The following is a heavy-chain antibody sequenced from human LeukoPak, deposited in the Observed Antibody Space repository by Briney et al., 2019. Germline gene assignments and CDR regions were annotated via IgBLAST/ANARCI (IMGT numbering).Heavy chain of an antibody. CDR2: MNPNSGNT. CDR3: ARVWCSSTNCLNGWFDP. CDR1: RYTFTTYD. J-gene: IGHJ5*02. Sequence: ASVKISCKASRYTFTTYDINWVRQAAGQGLEWMGWMNPNSGNTGYAQKFQGRVTMTRDTSISTAYMELSSLRSEDTAVYYCARVWCSSTNCLNGWFDPWGQGTLVTVSS. V-gene: IGHV1-8*02. D-gene: IGHD2-2*01.